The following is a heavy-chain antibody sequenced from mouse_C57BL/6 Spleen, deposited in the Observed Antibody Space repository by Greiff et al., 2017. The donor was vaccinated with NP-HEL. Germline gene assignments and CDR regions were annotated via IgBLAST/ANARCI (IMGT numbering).Heavy chain of an antibody. D-gene: IGHD2-4*01. CDR1: GYTFTSYW. Sequence: QVQLQQPGAELVKPGASVKLSCKASGYTFTSYWMHWVKQRPGRGLEWIGRIAPNSGGTKYNEKFKSKATLTVDKPSSTAYMQLSSLTSEDSAVYYCARYPYDYDDGPYAMDYWGQGTSVTVSS. J-gene: IGHJ4*01. CDR3: ARYPYDYDDGPYAMDY. V-gene: IGHV1-72*01. CDR2: IAPNSGGT.